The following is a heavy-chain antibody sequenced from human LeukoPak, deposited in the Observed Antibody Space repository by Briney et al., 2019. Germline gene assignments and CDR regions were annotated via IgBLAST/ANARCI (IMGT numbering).Heavy chain of an antibody. CDR2: IYYSGST. D-gene: IGHD3-22*01. CDR1: GGSISSSSYY. J-gene: IGHJ4*02. V-gene: IGHV4-39*01. CDR3: ARTSGYYFY. Sequence: SETLPLTCTVFGGSISSSSYYWGWIRQPPGKGLEWIGSIYYSGSTYYNPSLKSRVTISVDTSKNQFSLKLSSVTAADTAVYYCARTSGYYFYWGQGTLVTVSS.